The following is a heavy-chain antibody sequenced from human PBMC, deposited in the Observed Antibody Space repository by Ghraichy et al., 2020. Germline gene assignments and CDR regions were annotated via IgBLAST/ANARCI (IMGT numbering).Heavy chain of an antibody. J-gene: IGHJ6*02. Sequence: GESLRLSCAASGFTFSSYSMNWVRQAPGKGLEWVSYISSSSSTIYYADSVKGRFTISRDNAKNSLYLQMNSLRDEDTAVYYCARDEGGYYYYYGMDVWGQGTTVTVSS. V-gene: IGHV3-48*02. CDR1: GFTFSSYS. CDR2: ISSSSSTI. CDR3: ARDEGGYYYYYGMDV.